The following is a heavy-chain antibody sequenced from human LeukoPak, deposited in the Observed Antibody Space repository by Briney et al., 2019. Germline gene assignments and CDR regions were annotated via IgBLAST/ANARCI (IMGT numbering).Heavy chain of an antibody. CDR2: INHSGST. Sequence: KSSETLSLTCAVYGGSFSGYYWSWIRQPPGKGLEWIGEINHSGSTNYNPSLKSRVTISVDTSKNQFSLKLSSVTAADTAVYYCASIPRIFRNPTDYWGQGTLVTVSS. CDR3: ASIPRIFRNPTDY. D-gene: IGHD2-15*01. V-gene: IGHV4-34*01. CDR1: GGSFSGYY. J-gene: IGHJ4*02.